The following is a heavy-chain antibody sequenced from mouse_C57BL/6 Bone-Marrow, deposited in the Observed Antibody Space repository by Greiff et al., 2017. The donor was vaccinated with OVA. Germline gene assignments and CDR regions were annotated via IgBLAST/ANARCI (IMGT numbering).Heavy chain of an antibody. J-gene: IGHJ1*03. CDR3: ARRGDYCYWYFDV. CDR2: IHPNSGST. D-gene: IGHD1-1*01. Sequence: QVQLQQPGAELVKPGASVKLSCKASGYTFTSYWMHWVKQRPGQGLEWIGMIHPNSGSTNYNEKFKSKATLTVDKSSSTAYMQLSSLTSEDSAVYYCARRGDYCYWYFDVWGTGTTVTVSS. V-gene: IGHV1-64*01. CDR1: GYTFTSYW.